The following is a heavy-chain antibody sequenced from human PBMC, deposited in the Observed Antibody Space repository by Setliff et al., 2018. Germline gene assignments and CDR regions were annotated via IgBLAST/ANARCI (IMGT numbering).Heavy chain of an antibody. Sequence: ASVKVSCKASGFVFANYAITWVRQAPGQGLEWMGWISPNYDYTNYAQKFQDRLSVTADTSSKTTYMELRSLTSDDTAVYFCTRSRAPRVVLAADFDLWGQGTLVTVSS. V-gene: IGHV1-18*01. J-gene: IGHJ4*02. CDR3: TRSRAPRVVLAADFDL. CDR2: ISPNYDYT. CDR1: GFVFANYA. D-gene: IGHD2-15*01.